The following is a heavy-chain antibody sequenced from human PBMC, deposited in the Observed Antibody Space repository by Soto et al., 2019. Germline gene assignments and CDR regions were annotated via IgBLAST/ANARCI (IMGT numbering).Heavy chain of an antibody. D-gene: IGHD5-18*01. CDR2: VSAYNGNT. Sequence: ASVKVSCKASGGTFSSYAISWVRQAPGQGLEWMGGVSAYNGNTNYAQKLQGRVTMTTDTSTSTAYMELRSLRSDDTAVYYCARDGSGRGYSYDKRFQHWGQGTLVTVSS. CDR3: ARDGSGRGYSYDKRFQH. J-gene: IGHJ1*01. CDR1: GGTFSSYA. V-gene: IGHV1-18*01.